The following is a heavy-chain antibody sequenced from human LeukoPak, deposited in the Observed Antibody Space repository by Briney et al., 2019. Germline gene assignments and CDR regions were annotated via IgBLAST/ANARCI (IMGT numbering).Heavy chain of an antibody. CDR3: ASGDYSGYDSSARPFDY. V-gene: IGHV4-4*07. D-gene: IGHD5-12*01. Sequence: SETLSLTCTVSGGSISSYYWSWIRQPAGKGLEWIGRIYTSGSTNYNPSLKSRVTMSVDTSKNQFSLKLSSVTAADTAVYYCASGDYSGYDSSARPFDYWGQGTLVTVSS. CDR2: IYTSGST. CDR1: GGSISSYY. J-gene: IGHJ4*02.